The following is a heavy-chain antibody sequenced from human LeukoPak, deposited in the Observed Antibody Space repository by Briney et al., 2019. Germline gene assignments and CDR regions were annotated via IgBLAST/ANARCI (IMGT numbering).Heavy chain of an antibody. D-gene: IGHD6-19*01. CDR1: GVSFSDHW. J-gene: IGHJ1*01. V-gene: IGHV3-7*01. Sequence: GGTLRLSWAASGVSFSDHWMSWVRQAPGKGPEWVGNINQDGREKYYADSVKGRFTISRDNAKHSLYLPMNSQRAEDTAVYYCGRDHTVAGSVLDLWGKGTLLAVSS. CDR2: INQDGREK. CDR3: GRDHTVAGSVLDL.